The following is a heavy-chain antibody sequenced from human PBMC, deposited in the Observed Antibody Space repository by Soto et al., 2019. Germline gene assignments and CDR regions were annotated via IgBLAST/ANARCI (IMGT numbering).Heavy chain of an antibody. Sequence: QVQLVQSGAEVREPGASVKVSCKASGYTFTNYGVSWVRQAPGQGLEWMGWIGGYKGNTNYAQKLQGRVTLTTDTSTSTAYMELSSLRSDDTAVYYCAPHTLDTGMPSDYWGQGTLVTVSS. CDR3: APHTLDTGMPSDY. CDR1: GYTFTNYG. J-gene: IGHJ4*02. D-gene: IGHD5-18*01. CDR2: IGGYKGNT. V-gene: IGHV1-18*01.